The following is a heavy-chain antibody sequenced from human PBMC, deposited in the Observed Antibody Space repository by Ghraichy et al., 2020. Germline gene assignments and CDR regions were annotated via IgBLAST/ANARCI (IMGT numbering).Heavy chain of an antibody. V-gene: IGHV3-15*01. D-gene: IGHD3-16*02. CDR1: GFTFSNAW. CDR3: TTVDYVWGSYRYTPKYFQH. J-gene: IGHJ1*01. Sequence: ETLRLSCAASGFTFSNAWMSWVRQAPGKGLEWVGRIKSKTDGGTTDYAAPVKGRFTISRDDSKNTLYLQMNSLKTEDTAVYYCTTVDYVWGSYRYTPKYFQHWGQGTLVTVSS. CDR2: IKSKTDGGTT.